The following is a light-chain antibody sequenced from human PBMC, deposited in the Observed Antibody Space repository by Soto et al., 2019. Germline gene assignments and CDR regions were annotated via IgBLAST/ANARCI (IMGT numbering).Light chain of an antibody. CDR2: DAS. CDR3: QHRSIWPLT. Sequence: EIVLTQSPATLSLSPGERASLSCRSSQSVSTFLAWYQQKPGQAPRLLIYDASNRATGIPARFSGSGSETDFTLTISSLEPEDFAVYYCQHRSIWPLTFGGGTRVEI. CDR1: QSVSTF. V-gene: IGKV3-11*01. J-gene: IGKJ4*01.